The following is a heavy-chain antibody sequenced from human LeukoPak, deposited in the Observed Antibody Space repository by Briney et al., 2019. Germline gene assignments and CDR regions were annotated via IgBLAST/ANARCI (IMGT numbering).Heavy chain of an antibody. CDR1: GFTFSSYS. Sequence: GGSLRLSCAASGFTFSSYSMTWVRQAPGKGLEWVSSISSSSSYIYYADSVKGRFTISRDNAKNSLYLQMNSLRAEDTAVYYCASDVAYDYVWGSYPLGYWGQGTLVTVYS. V-gene: IGHV3-21*01. CDR2: ISSSSSYI. CDR3: ASDVAYDYVWGSYPLGY. J-gene: IGHJ4*02. D-gene: IGHD3-16*02.